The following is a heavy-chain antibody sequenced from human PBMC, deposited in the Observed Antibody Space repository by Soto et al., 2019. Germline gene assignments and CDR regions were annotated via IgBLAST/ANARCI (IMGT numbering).Heavy chain of an antibody. V-gene: IGHV3-30*18. CDR1: GFTFSSYG. Sequence: QVQLVESGGGVVQPGRSLRLSCAASGFTFSSYGMHWVRQAPGKGLEWVAVISYDGSNKYYAYSVKGRFTISRDNSKNTLYLQMNSLRAEDTAVYYCAKDHLMTTVTTVGYWGQGTLVTVSS. CDR3: AKDHLMTTVTTVGY. J-gene: IGHJ4*02. D-gene: IGHD4-17*01. CDR2: ISYDGSNK.